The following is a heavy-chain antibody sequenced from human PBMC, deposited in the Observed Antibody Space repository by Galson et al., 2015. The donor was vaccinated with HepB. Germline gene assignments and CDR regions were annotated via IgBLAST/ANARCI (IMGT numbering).Heavy chain of an antibody. V-gene: IGHV1-46*01. CDR1: GYTFTSYY. J-gene: IGHJ4*02. Sequence: SVKVSCKASGYTFTSYYMHWVRQAPGQGLEWMAIINPSGGSTSYAQKFQGRVTMTRDTSTSTVYMELISLRSEDTAVYYCARDGSRAAAGTIGDYWGQGTLVTVSS. D-gene: IGHD6-13*01. CDR2: INPSGGST. CDR3: ARDGSRAAAGTIGDY.